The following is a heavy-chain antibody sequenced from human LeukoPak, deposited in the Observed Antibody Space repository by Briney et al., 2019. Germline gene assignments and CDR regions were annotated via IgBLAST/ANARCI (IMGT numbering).Heavy chain of an antibody. CDR2: INRDGSST. J-gene: IGHJ4*02. CDR1: GFTFSSYW. CDR3: AKDGGGLLWFGELVGAPHSYYFDY. D-gene: IGHD3-10*01. V-gene: IGHV3-74*01. Sequence: PGGSLRLSCAASGFTFSSYWMHWIRQAPGKGLVWVSRINRDGSSTSYADSVKGRFTISRDNSKNTLYLQMNSLRAEDTAVYYCAKDGGGLLWFGELVGAPHSYYFDYWGQGTLVTVSS.